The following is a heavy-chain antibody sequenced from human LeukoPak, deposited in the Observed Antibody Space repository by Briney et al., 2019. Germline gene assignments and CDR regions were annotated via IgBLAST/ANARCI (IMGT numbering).Heavy chain of an antibody. V-gene: IGHV3-49*04. Sequence: GGSLRLSCTASGFTFGDYAMSWVHQAPGKGLEWVAFIRHKGYGGTTEYAASVKGRFTMSRDDSKSIAYLQMNSLKTEDTAVYYCTRENAGSSGDYWGQGTLVTVSS. CDR3: TRENAGSSGDY. D-gene: IGHD6-19*01. J-gene: IGHJ4*02. CDR2: IRHKGYGGTT. CDR1: GFTFGDYA.